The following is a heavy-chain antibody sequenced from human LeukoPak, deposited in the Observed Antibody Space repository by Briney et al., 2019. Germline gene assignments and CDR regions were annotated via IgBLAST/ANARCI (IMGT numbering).Heavy chain of an antibody. CDR3: ARISSSPRKIAFDI. CDR1: GGSISSNSYY. J-gene: IGHJ3*02. D-gene: IGHD6-6*01. Sequence: PSETLSLTCAVSGGSISSNSYYWGWIRQPPGKGLEWIGYIYYSGSTNYNPSLKSRVTISVDTSKNQFSLKLSSVTAADTAVYYCARISSSPRKIAFDIWGQGTMVTVSS. CDR2: IYYSGST. V-gene: IGHV4-61*05.